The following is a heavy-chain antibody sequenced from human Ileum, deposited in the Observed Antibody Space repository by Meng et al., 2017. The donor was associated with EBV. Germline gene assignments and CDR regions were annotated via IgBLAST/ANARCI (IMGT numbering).Heavy chain of an antibody. D-gene: IGHD4-17*01. J-gene: IGHJ4*02. V-gene: IGHV4-39*01. CDR2: ICYTDYT. CDR3: AMGPDYAKTGY. Sequence: LLLQGSGPGLVKPSETLSLPCSVSGGSISRSNYCWGWIRQPPGKGLEWIQSICYTDYTYYNPSLKSRVTISADKSKNQFSLRLNSLTAADTAVYYCAMGPDYAKTGYWGQGTLVTVSS. CDR1: GGSISRSNYC.